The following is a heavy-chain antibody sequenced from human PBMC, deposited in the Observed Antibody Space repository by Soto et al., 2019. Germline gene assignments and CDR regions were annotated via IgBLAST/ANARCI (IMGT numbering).Heavy chain of an antibody. D-gene: IGHD6-19*01. CDR1: GFTFSGYG. CDR3: AKVLPGWCGGSLDN. V-gene: IGHV3-30*18. CDR2: ISYDGREK. J-gene: IGHJ4*01. Sequence: SLRLSCAASGFTFSGYGMHCVRQAPGKGLEWVAGISYDGREKNYAESVKGRFTISRANSKNTLFLQLDNLRTDDTPIYYCAKVLPGWCGGSLDNWGLGPLV.